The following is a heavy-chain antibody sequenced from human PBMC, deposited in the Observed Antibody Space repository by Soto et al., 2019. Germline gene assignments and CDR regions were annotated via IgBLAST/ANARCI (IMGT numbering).Heavy chain of an antibody. Sequence: ASVKVSCKASGGTFSSYAISWVRQAPGQGLEWMGGIIPIFGTANYAQKFQGRVTITADKSTSTAYMELSSLRSEDTAVYYCARESIAGIVVVTAIPYYYGMDVWGQGTTVTVSS. CDR2: IIPIFGTA. CDR3: ARESIAGIVVVTAIPYYYGMDV. CDR1: GGTFSSYA. D-gene: IGHD2-21*02. V-gene: IGHV1-69*06. J-gene: IGHJ6*02.